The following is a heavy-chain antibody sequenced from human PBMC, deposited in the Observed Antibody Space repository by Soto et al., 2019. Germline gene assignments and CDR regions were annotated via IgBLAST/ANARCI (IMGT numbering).Heavy chain of an antibody. CDR1: GYTFTSYY. CDR2: INPSGGST. CDR3: AREGIVVVPAAHYYGMDV. D-gene: IGHD2-2*01. Sequence: ASVKVSCKASGYTFTSYYMHWVRQAPGQGLEWMGIINPSGGSTSYAQKFQGRVTMTRDTSTSTVYMELSSLGSEDTAVYYCAREGIVVVPAAHYYGMDVWGQGTTVTSP. J-gene: IGHJ6*02. V-gene: IGHV1-46*01.